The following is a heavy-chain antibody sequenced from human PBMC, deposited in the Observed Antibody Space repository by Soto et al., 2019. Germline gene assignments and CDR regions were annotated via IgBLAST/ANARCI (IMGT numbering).Heavy chain of an antibody. V-gene: IGHV1-69*01. J-gene: IGHJ5*02. D-gene: IGHD4-17*01. CDR2: IIPMFGTP. CDR1: GGTFSSDS. Sequence: QVQLVQSGAEVKKPGSSVRVSCTASGGTFSSDSVSWVRQARGEGLEWMGGIIPMFGTPTYSEKFQGRITITADQSASTVYLELRTLRSEDTALYFCAREGGREGPVKTYGDAYNWFDPWGPGTQVTVSS. CDR3: AREGGREGPVKTYGDAYNWFDP.